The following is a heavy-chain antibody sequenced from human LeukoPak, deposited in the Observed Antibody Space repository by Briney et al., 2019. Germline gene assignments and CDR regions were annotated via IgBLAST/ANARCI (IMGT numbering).Heavy chain of an antibody. V-gene: IGHV1-18*01. J-gene: IGHJ4*02. D-gene: IGHD2-2*01. Sequence: ASVKVSCKASGYTFTSYGISWVRQAPGQGLEWMGWISAYNGNTNYAQKFQGRVTMTRNTSISTAYMELSSLRSEDTAVYYCARAPLGYCTSTSCYAGIRQYFDSWGQGTLVTVSS. CDR2: ISAYNGNT. CDR1: GYTFTSYG. CDR3: ARAPLGYCTSTSCYAGIRQYFDS.